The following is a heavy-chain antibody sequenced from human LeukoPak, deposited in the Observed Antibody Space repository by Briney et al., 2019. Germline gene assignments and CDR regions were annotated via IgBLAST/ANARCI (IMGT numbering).Heavy chain of an antibody. Sequence: SETLSLTCTISGGSISSYYWSWIRQPPGKGLEWIGYIYYSGSTNYNPSLKSRVTISVDTSKNQFSLKLSSVTAADTAVYYCARAAAVAGLYYYYYGMDVWGQGTTVTVSS. CDR3: ARAAAVAGLYYYYYGMDV. CDR2: IYYSGST. V-gene: IGHV4-59*01. J-gene: IGHJ6*02. CDR1: GGSISSYY. D-gene: IGHD6-19*01.